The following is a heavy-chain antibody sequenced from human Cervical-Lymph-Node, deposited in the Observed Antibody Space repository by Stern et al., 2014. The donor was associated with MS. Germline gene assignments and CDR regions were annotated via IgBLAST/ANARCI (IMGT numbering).Heavy chain of an antibody. J-gene: IGHJ4*02. CDR1: GGSISSYY. CDR3: ARGPVEMATSSFDY. V-gene: IGHV4-59*01. Sequence: QVQLQESGPGLVKPSETLSLTCTVSGGSISSYYWSWIRQPPGKGLEWIGYIYYSGSTNYNPSLKRRVTISRDTSKNQFALKLSSVTAADTAVYYCARGPVEMATSSFDYWGQGTLVTVSS. D-gene: IGHD5-24*01. CDR2: IYYSGST.